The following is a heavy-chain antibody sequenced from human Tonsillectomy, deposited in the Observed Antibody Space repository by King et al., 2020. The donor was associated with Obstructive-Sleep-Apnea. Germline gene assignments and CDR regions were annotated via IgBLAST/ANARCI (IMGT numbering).Heavy chain of an antibody. Sequence: VQLVESGGGVVQPGRSLRLSCAASGFTFSSYGMHWVRQAPGKGLEWVAVIWDDGSNKYYADSVKGRFTISRDNSKNTLYLQMNSLRAEDTAVYYCARGDDILTGYHGDGYYYGMDVWGQGTTVTVSS. CDR1: GFTFSSYG. V-gene: IGHV3-33*01. CDR2: IWDDGSNK. CDR3: ARGDDILTGYHGDGYYYGMDV. J-gene: IGHJ6*02. D-gene: IGHD3-9*01.